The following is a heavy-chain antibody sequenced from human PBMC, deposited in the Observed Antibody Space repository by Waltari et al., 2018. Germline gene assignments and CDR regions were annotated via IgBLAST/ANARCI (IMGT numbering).Heavy chain of an antibody. J-gene: IGHJ4*02. CDR2: MNEDGGRT. Sequence: EVQMVESGGGLVQPGGSLRLSCAASGFTFSSHLMHWVRQGPGKGLVWVARMNEDGGRTAYADSVKGRVTIARDNAKNILYLEMSSLTAEDTAVYYCGRESTTDWYVDHWGQGTLVTVSS. CDR1: GFTFSSHL. V-gene: IGHV3-74*01. CDR3: GRESTTDWYVDH. D-gene: IGHD3-9*01.